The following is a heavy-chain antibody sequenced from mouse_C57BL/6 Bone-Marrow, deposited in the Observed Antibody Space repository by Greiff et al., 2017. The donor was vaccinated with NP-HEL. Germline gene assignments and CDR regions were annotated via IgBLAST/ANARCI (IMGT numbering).Heavy chain of an antibody. V-gene: IGHV1-69*01. CDR2: IDPSDSYT. CDR1: GYTFTSSW. Sequence: QVQLQQPGAELVMPGASVKLSCKASGYTFTSSWMHWVKQRPGQGLEWIGDIDPSDSYTNYNQKFKGKSTLTVDKSSSTAYRQLSSLTSEDSAVYYWARGDYSSWFAYWGQGTLVTVSA. J-gene: IGHJ3*01. D-gene: IGHD2-12*01. CDR3: ARGDYSSWFAY.